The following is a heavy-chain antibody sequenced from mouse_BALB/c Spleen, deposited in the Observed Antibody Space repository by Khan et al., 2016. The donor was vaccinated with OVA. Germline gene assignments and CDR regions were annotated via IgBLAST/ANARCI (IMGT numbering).Heavy chain of an antibody. CDR2: ISSTGTYT. Sequence: EVELVESGGGLVKPGGSLKLSCEASGFAFNSYDMSWVRQTPEKRLEWVATISSTGTYTYYPDSVKGRFTISRDTARNTLYLQMSSLRSEDTALYYCTRPSYYGNRWFTYWGQGTLVTVSA. D-gene: IGHD2-10*01. J-gene: IGHJ3*01. CDR1: GFAFNSYD. CDR3: TRPSYYGNRWFTY. V-gene: IGHV5-9*02.